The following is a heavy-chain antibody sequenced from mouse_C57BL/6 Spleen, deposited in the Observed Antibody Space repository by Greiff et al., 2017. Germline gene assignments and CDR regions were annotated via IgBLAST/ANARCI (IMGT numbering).Heavy chain of an antibody. D-gene: IGHD1-1*01. V-gene: IGHV1-82*01. CDR3: ARTYYYGSQSDY. Sequence: VQLVESGPELVKPGASVKISCKASGYAFSSSWMNWVKQRPGKGLEWIGRIYPGDGDTNYNGKFKGKATLTADKSSSTAYMQLSSLTSEDSAVYFCARTYYYGSQSDYWGQGTTLTVSS. J-gene: IGHJ2*01. CDR1: GYAFSSSW. CDR2: IYPGDGDT.